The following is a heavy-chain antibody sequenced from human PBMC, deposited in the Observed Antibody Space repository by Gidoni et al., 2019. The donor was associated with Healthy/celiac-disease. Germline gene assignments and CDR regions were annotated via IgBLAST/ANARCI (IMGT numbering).Heavy chain of an antibody. Sequence: EVQLVESGGGLVKPGGSLRLSCAASGFTFNNAWMSWVRQAPGKGLEWVGHIKSNTDGGTTDYAAPVKGRFTISRDDSKNTLYLQMNSLKTEDTAVYYCTTDPPNPTVTRSWVGDQKYYFDYWGQGTLVTVSS. J-gene: IGHJ4*02. V-gene: IGHV3-15*01. D-gene: IGHD4-17*01. CDR3: TTDPPNPTVTRSWVGDQKYYFDY. CDR1: GFTFNNAW. CDR2: IKSNTDGGTT.